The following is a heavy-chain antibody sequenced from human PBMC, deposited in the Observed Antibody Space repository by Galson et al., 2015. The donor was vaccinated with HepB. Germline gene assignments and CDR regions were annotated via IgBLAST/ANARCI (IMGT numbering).Heavy chain of an antibody. CDR1: GFTVSSNY. J-gene: IGHJ3*02. D-gene: IGHD2-2*01. V-gene: IGHV3-66*01. CDR3: ARYCSSTSCPTTDAFDI. CDR2: IYSGGST. Sequence: SLRLSCAASGFTVSSNYMSWVRQAPGKGLEWVSVIYSGGSTYYADSVKGRFTISRDNSKNTLYLQMNSLRAEDTAVYYCARYCSSTSCPTTDAFDIWGQGTMVTVSS.